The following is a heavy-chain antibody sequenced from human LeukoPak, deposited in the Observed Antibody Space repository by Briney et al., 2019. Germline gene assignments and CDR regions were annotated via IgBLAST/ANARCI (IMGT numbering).Heavy chain of an antibody. Sequence: SETLSLTCAVYGGSFSGYYWSWIRQPPGKGLEWIGEINHSGSTNYDPSLKSRVTVSVDTSKNQMSLKLSSVTAADTAVYYCAKGSGSYSHYYYGMDVWGQGTTVTVSS. CDR1: GGSFSGYY. CDR3: AKGSGSYSHYYYGMDV. CDR2: INHSGST. J-gene: IGHJ6*02. D-gene: IGHD1-26*01. V-gene: IGHV4-34*01.